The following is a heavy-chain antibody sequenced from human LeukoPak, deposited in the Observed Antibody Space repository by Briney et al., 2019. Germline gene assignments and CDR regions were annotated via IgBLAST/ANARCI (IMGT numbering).Heavy chain of an antibody. V-gene: IGHV1-18*01. CDR3: ARGYSGYDEGDYYYGMDV. CDR2: ISAYNGNT. CDR1: GYTFTSYG. J-gene: IGHJ6*02. D-gene: IGHD5-12*01. Sequence: EASVTVSCKASGYTFTSYGISWVRQAPGQGLEWMGWISAYNGNTNYAQKLQGRVTMTTDTSTSTAYMELRSLRSDDTAVYYCARGYSGYDEGDYYYGMDVWGQGTTVTVSS.